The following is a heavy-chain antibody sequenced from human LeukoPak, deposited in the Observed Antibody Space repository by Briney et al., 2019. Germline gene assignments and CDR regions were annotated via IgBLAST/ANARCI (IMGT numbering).Heavy chain of an antibody. Sequence: PSETLSLTCTVSGGSISSSLFYWAWIRQPPGKGLEWIGSIYFTGRTYSNPSLQSRVTISVDTSKNQFSLRLSSVTATDTAVYYCAGDFHGGYGQFDYWGQGALVTVSS. CDR1: GGSISSSLFY. CDR2: IYFTGRT. J-gene: IGHJ4*02. CDR3: AGDFHGGYGQFDY. D-gene: IGHD5-12*01. V-gene: IGHV4-39*01.